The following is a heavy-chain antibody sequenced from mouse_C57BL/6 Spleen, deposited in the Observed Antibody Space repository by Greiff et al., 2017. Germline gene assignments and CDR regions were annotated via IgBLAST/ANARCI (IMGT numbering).Heavy chain of an antibody. D-gene: IGHD4-1*01. CDR3: ARRGTGTGYFDV. Sequence: EVQRVESGGDLVKPGGSLKLSCAASGFTFSSYGMSWVRQTPDKRLEWVATISSGGSYTYYPDSVKGRFTISRDNAKNTLYLQMSSLKSEDTAMYYCARRGTGTGYFDVWGTGTTVTVSS. CDR2: ISSGGSYT. J-gene: IGHJ1*03. CDR1: GFTFSSYG. V-gene: IGHV5-6*01.